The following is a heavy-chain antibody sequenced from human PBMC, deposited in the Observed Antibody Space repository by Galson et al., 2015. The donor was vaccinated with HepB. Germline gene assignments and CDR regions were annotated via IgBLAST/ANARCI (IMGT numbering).Heavy chain of an antibody. J-gene: IGHJ6*02. D-gene: IGHD3-22*01. CDR1: GFTFSRYT. V-gene: IGHV3-48*04. CDR3: AREGYSYGIDV. Sequence: CLRLSCAASGFTFSRYTMNWVRQAPGKGLEWVSIITTSGSSIHYADSVKGRFTISRDNAKNSLYLQMNSLRAEDTAVYYCAREGYSYGIDVWGQGTKVTVSS. CDR2: ITTSGSSI.